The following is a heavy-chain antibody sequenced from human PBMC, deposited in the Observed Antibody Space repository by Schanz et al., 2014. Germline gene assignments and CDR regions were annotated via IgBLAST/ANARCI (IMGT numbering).Heavy chain of an antibody. J-gene: IGHJ4*02. Sequence: DVHLLESGGGLVQPGGSLRLSCAASEFTFSTDAMSRVRQAPGKGLEWLSVISASGGDTYYADSVKGRFTISRDNSKNTLYLQMNSLRAEDTAVYYCAKVRYSSGWRGDYFDEWGQGTLVTVAS. CDR1: EFTFSTDA. D-gene: IGHD6-25*01. CDR2: ISASGGDT. CDR3: AKVRYSSGWRGDYFDE. V-gene: IGHV3-23*01.